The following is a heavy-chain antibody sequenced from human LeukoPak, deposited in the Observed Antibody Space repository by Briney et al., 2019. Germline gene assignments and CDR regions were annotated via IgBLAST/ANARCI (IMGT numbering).Heavy chain of an antibody. CDR3: ARDKRGSYRSESPGPATD. D-gene: IGHD3-16*02. Sequence: PSETLSLTCTVSGGSVSSGSHYYNWIRQHPGKGLEWIGYIYYTGITSYDPSLKSRVSMSVDTSMNQVSLKLNSLTAADTAVYYCARDKRGSYRSESPGPATDWGQETLVTVSS. J-gene: IGHJ4*02. V-gene: IGHV4-31*03. CDR1: GGSVSSGSHY. CDR2: IYYTGIT.